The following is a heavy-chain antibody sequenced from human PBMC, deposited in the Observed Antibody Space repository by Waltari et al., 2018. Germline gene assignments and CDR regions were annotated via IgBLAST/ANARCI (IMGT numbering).Heavy chain of an antibody. V-gene: IGHV1-69*05. J-gene: IGHJ3*02. D-gene: IGHD2-8*01. CDR2: IIPIFGTA. CDR3: ARSPRCTNGVCYTQIVAFDI. CDR1: GGTFSSYA. Sequence: QVQLVQSGAEVKKPGSSVKVSCKASGGTFSSYAISWVRQATGPGLEWMGGIIPIFGTANYAQKFQGRVTITTDESTSTAYMELSSLRSEDTAVYYCARSPRCTNGVCYTQIVAFDIWGQGTMVTVSS.